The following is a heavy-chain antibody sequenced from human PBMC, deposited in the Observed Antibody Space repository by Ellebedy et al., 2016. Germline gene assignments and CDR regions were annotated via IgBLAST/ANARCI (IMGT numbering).Heavy chain of an antibody. J-gene: IGHJ4*02. CDR2: ITSSGHTT. CDR1: GFTFTSYA. Sequence: GGSLRLSCVASGFTFTSYAMAWVRQAPRKGLEWVSTITSSGHTTFYVESVRGRFTMSRDNSKNTLYLQMNDLRAEDTAVYYCADDGRGLTVTDTRRLGYWGQGTLVTVSS. V-gene: IGHV3-23*01. CDR3: ADDGRGLTVTDTRRLGY. D-gene: IGHD4-17*01.